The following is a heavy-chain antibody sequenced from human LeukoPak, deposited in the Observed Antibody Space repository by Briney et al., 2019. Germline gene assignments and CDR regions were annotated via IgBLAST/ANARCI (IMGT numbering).Heavy chain of an antibody. D-gene: IGHD2-2*01. V-gene: IGHV4-4*07. CDR3: ARDTLGYCSSTSCWGLYYYAMDV. J-gene: IGHJ6*02. CDR1: GGSISSYY. CDR2: IYTSGST. Sequence: SETLSHTCTVSGGSISSYYWSWIRQPAGKGLEWIGRIYTSGSTNYNPSLKSRVTMSVDTSKNQFSLKLSSVTAADTAVYYCARDTLGYCSSTSCWGLYYYAMDVWGQGTTVTVSS.